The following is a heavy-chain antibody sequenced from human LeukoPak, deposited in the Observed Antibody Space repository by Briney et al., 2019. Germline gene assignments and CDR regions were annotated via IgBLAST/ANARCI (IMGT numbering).Heavy chain of an antibody. J-gene: IGHJ4*02. CDR1: GFTFSSSE. Sequence: GGSLRLSCAASGFTFSSSEMNWVRQGPGKGLEWVSYISSSGSTIYYADSVKGRFTISRDNAKNSLYLQMNSLRAEDTAVYYCARDYYGSGSYYNPFFDYWGQGTLVTVSS. CDR2: ISSSGSTI. V-gene: IGHV3-48*03. CDR3: ARDYYGSGSYYNPFFDY. D-gene: IGHD3-10*01.